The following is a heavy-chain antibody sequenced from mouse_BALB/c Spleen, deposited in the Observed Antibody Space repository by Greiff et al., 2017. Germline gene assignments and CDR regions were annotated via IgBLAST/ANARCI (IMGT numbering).Heavy chain of an antibody. CDR2: IWGDGST. J-gene: IGHJ4*01. CDR3: AREGDGYGYAMDY. Sequence: VQLVESGPGLVAPSQSLSITCTVSGFSLTGYGVNWVRQPPGKGLEWLGMIWGDGSTDYNSALKSRLSISKDNSKSQVFLKMNSLQTDDTARYYYAREGDGYGYAMDYWGQGTSVTVSS. D-gene: IGHD2-3*01. CDR1: GFSLTGYG. V-gene: IGHV2-6-7*01.